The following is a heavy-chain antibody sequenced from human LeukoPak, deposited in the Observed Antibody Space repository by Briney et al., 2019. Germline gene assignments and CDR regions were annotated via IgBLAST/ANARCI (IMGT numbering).Heavy chain of an antibody. V-gene: IGHV3-23*01. CDR1: GFTFSNYA. CDR3: ARDLYSSGWSGAFDI. J-gene: IGHJ3*02. CDR2: ISGSSGRT. Sequence: PGGSLRLSCAASGFTFSNYAMSWVRQAPVKGLEWVSAISGSSGRTYYADSVKGRFTISRDNSKNTLYLQMNSLRAEDTAVYYCARDLYSSGWSGAFDIWGQGTMVTVSS. D-gene: IGHD6-19*01.